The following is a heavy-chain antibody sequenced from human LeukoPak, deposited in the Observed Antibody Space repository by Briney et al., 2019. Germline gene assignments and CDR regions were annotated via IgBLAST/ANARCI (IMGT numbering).Heavy chain of an antibody. V-gene: IGHV4-30-2*01. Sequence: PSETLSLTCTVSGGSISSGGYYWSWVRQPPGKGLEGIGYIYHGGSTYYNPSLKSRVTISVDGSRNQFSLKLNSETAADTAVYYCARVEDCTSTTCYSTYYFDYWGQGTLVTVSS. J-gene: IGHJ4*02. CDR1: GGSISSGGYY. D-gene: IGHD2-2*01. CDR3: ARVEDCTSTTCYSTYYFDY. CDR2: IYHGGST.